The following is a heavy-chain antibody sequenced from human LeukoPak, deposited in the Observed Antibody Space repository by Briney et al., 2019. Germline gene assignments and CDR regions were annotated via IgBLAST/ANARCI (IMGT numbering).Heavy chain of an antibody. CDR3: ARDQYSSGWFDPVDY. CDR1: GFTFSSYS. D-gene: IGHD6-19*01. Sequence: GGSLRLSCAASGFTFSSYSMNWVRQAPAKGLEWVSSISSSSSYIYYADSAKGRFTISRDNAKNSLYLQMNSLRAEDTAVYYCARDQYSSGWFDPVDYWGQGTLVTVSS. J-gene: IGHJ4*02. V-gene: IGHV3-21*01. CDR2: ISSSSSYI.